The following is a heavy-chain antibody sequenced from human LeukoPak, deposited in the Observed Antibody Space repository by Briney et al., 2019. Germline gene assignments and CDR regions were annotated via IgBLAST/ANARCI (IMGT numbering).Heavy chain of an antibody. Sequence: GASVKVSCKASGYTFTGYYMHWVRQAPGQGLEWMGWINPNSGGTNYAQKFQGRVTMTRDTSISTAYMELSRLRSDDTAVYYCARSGPLLRGSGYYTGYWGQGTLVTVSS. D-gene: IGHD3-3*01. J-gene: IGHJ4*02. CDR1: GYTFTGYY. CDR2: INPNSGGT. CDR3: ARSGPLLRGSGYYTGY. V-gene: IGHV1-2*02.